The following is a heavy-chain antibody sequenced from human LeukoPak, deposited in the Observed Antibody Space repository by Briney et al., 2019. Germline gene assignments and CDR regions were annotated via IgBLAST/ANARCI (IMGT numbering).Heavy chain of an antibody. CDR2: ISGSGGST. CDR3: AKEASNSGSFDG. V-gene: IGHV3-23*01. CDR1: GFTFSSYA. J-gene: IGHJ4*02. D-gene: IGHD3-10*01. Sequence: GGSLRLSCAASGFTFSSYAMSWVRQAPGKGLEWVSAISGSGGSTYYADSVKGRFTISRDNSKNTLSLQMSSLRVDDTAVYFCAKEASNSGSFDGWGQGTLVTVSS.